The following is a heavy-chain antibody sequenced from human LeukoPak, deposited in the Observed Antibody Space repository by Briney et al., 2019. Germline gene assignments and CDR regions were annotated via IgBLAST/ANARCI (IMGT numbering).Heavy chain of an antibody. CDR3: ARDDGDILTGYPVGWFDP. J-gene: IGHJ5*02. Sequence: SETLSLTCAVYGGSFSGYYWSWIRQPPGKGLEWIGEINHSGSTYYNPSLKSRVTISVDTSKNQFSLKLSSVTAADTAVYYCARDDGDILTGYPVGWFDPWGQGTLVTVSS. V-gene: IGHV4-34*01. D-gene: IGHD3-9*01. CDR2: INHSGST. CDR1: GGSFSGYY.